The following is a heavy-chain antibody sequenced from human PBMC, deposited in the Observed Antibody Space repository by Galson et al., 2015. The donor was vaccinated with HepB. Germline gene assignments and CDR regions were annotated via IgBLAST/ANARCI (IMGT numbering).Heavy chain of an antibody. CDR3: ARDPPLGTPFDY. CDR2: ISSSSSYI. V-gene: IGHV3-21*01. D-gene: IGHD7-27*01. CDR1: GFTFSTYH. J-gene: IGHJ4*02. Sequence: SLRLSCPASGFTFSTYHMNWVRQAPGKGLEWVSSISSSSSYIYYADSVKGRFTISRDNGKNSLYLQMSSLRVEDTAVYYCARDPPLGTPFDYWGQGTLVTVSS.